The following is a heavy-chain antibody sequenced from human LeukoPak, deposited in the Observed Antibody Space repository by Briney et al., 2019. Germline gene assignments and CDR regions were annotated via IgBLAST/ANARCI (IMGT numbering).Heavy chain of an antibody. D-gene: IGHD2-15*01. J-gene: IGHJ4*02. CDR1: GYSFTGYH. CDR3: ARVQGYCSDGRCLF. V-gene: IGHV1-2*02. Sequence: ASVKVSCKASGYSFTGYHIHWVRQAPGQGLEWMGWVNPKSGDTDYAQKFKDRVTMTRDTSITTAYMELTRLTSDATAVYYCARVQGYCSDGRCLFWGQGTLVTVSS. CDR2: VNPKSGDT.